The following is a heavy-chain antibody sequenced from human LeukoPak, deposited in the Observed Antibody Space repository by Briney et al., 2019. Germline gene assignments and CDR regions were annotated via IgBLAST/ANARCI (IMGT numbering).Heavy chain of an antibody. J-gene: IGHJ5*02. CDR3: ARARGGYCSGGSCRRWFDP. CDR1: GGSISSSNW. CDR2: IYHSGST. V-gene: IGHV4-4*02. D-gene: IGHD2-15*01. Sequence: SGTLSLTCAVSGGSISSSNWWSWVRQPPGKGLEWIGEIYHSGSTNYNPSLKSRVTISVDTSKNQFSLKLSSVTAADTAVYYCARARGGYCSGGSCRRWFDPWGQGTLVTVSS.